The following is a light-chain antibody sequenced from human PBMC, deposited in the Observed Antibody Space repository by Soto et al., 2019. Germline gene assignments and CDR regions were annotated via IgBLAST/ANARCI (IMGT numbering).Light chain of an antibody. V-gene: IGLV2-23*02. CDR1: SSDVGTYNL. CDR2: EVS. J-gene: IGLJ1*01. CDR3: CSYATGNTYV. Sequence: QSALTQPASVSGSPGQSITISCTGTSSDVGTYNLVSWYQQHPGKAPKLMIYEVSKWPSGVSNRFSGSKSGNPASLTISGLQAEDEADYYCCSYATGNTYVFGTGTKLTVL.